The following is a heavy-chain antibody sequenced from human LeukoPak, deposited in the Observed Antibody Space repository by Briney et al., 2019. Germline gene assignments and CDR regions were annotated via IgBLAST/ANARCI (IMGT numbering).Heavy chain of an antibody. V-gene: IGHV4-59*01. CDR1: GGSISSYY. CDR3: ARHFTVTAYYYYYYYMDV. CDR2: IYYSGST. J-gene: IGHJ6*03. Sequence: SETLSLTCTVSGGSISSYYWSWIRQPPGKGLEWIGYIYYSGSTNYNPSLKSRVTISVDTSKNQFSLRLSSVTAADTAVYYCARHFTVTAYYYYYYYMDVWGKGTTVTVSS. D-gene: IGHD4-11*01.